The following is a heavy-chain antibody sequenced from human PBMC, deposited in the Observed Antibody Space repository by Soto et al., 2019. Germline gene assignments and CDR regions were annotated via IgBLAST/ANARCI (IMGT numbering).Heavy chain of an antibody. V-gene: IGHV4-30-4*01. D-gene: IGHD4-17*01. J-gene: IGHJ5*02. CDR2: IYYSGST. CDR1: GGSISSGAYY. Sequence: TLSLTCTVSGGSISSGAYYWSWIRQPPGKGLEWIGYIYYSGSTYYNPSLKSRVTISVDTSKNQFSLKLSSVTAADTAVYYCARGTSTVTTSWFDPWGQGTLVTGSS. CDR3: ARGTSTVTTSWFDP.